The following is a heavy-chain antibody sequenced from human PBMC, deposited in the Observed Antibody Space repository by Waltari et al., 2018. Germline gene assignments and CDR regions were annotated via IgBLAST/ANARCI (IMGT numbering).Heavy chain of an antibody. J-gene: IGHJ6*02. Sequence: EVQLVESGGHLIQPGGSLRVSCAASGFNVSSYDMNWARQAPGKGLEWVSILYHAGKTYYADSVKGRFTFSRDNSKNTLYLQMNSLRAEDTAVYYCARGNTKYGMDVWGPGTTVTVSS. D-gene: IGHD2-8*01. CDR2: LYHAGKT. V-gene: IGHV3-53*01. CDR3: ARGNTKYGMDV. CDR1: GFNVSSYD.